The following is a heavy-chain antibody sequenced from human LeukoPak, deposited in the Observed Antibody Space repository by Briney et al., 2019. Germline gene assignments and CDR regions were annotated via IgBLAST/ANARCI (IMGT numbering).Heavy chain of an antibody. CDR1: GFTFNMFA. D-gene: IGHD4-11*01. V-gene: IGHV3-69-1*02. CDR2: ISSSYTI. Sequence: PGGSLRLSCAASGFTFNMFAMSWVRQAPGKGLEWVSYISSSYTIYYADSVRGRFTISRDNPKNSLYLQMNSLRAEDTAVYYCARHDYFDPWGQGTLVTVSS. J-gene: IGHJ5*02. CDR3: ARHDYFDP.